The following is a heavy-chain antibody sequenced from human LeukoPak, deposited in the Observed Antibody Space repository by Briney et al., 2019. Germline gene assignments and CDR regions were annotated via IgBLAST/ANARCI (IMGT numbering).Heavy chain of an antibody. Sequence: GGSLRLPCAASGFPFSSYEMNWVRQAPGKRLQWVSYISSSGNKIYYAASVKGRFTISRDNAKNSLYLQIDSLRAEDTAVYYCARGQRPQYTSTWDNWFDPWGQGAQVTVSS. J-gene: IGHJ5*02. CDR2: ISSSGNKI. V-gene: IGHV3-48*03. D-gene: IGHD2-2*01. CDR1: GFPFSSYE. CDR3: ARGQRPQYTSTWDNWFDP.